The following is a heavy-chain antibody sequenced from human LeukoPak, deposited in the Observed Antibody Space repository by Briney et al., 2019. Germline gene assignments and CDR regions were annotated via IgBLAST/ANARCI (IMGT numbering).Heavy chain of an antibody. CDR1: GGSFSGYY. Sequence: SETLSLTCAVYGGSFSGYYWSWIRQPPGKGLEWIGEINHSGSTNYNPPLKSRVTISVDTSKNQFSLKLSSVTAADTAVYYCARAVGYCSSTSCYHGRFFDPWGQGTLVTVSS. CDR3: ARAVGYCSSTSCYHGRFFDP. CDR2: INHSGST. V-gene: IGHV4-34*01. D-gene: IGHD2-2*01. J-gene: IGHJ5*02.